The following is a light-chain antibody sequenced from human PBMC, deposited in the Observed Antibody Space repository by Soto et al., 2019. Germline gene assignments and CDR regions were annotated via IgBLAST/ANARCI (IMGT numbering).Light chain of an antibody. Sequence: QAVVTQEPSLTVSPGGTVTLTCGSSTGAVTSGHDPYWFQQKPGQAPRTLIYDTSNTHPWTPARFSGSLLGGKGALTLSGAQPEDEAEYYCLLSYYGPRVDSGPRVVFGGGTKLTVL. V-gene: IGLV7-46*01. CDR3: LLSYYGPRVDSGPRVV. CDR2: DTS. CDR1: TGAVTSGHD. J-gene: IGLJ2*01.